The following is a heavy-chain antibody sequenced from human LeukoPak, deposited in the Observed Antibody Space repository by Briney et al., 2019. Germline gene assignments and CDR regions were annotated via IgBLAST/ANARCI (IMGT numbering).Heavy chain of an antibody. CDR3: ARVNDFWSGYPDY. J-gene: IGHJ4*02. CDR2: INPNSGGT. D-gene: IGHD3-3*01. CDR1: GYTFTGYY. Sequence: ASVKVSCKASGYTFTGYYMHWVRQAPGQGLEWMGWINPNSGGTNYAQKFQGRVTMTRDTSISTAYMELSRLRPDDTAVYYCARVNDFWSGYPDYWGQGTLVTVSS. V-gene: IGHV1-2*02.